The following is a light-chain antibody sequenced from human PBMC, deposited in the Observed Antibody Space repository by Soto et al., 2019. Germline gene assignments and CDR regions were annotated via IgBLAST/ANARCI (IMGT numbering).Light chain of an antibody. Sequence: EIVMTQSPATLSVSPGERATLSCRASQSVSSNLAWYQQKPGQAPRLLIYGASTRATDIPARFSGSGSGTDFTLTISSLQSEDFAVYYCQQYNSWLYTFGQGTKLEIK. CDR3: QQYNSWLYT. CDR2: GAS. J-gene: IGKJ2*01. V-gene: IGKV3-15*01. CDR1: QSVSSN.